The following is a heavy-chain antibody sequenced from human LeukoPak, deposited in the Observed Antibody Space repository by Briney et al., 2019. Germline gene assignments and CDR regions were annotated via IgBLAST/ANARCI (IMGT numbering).Heavy chain of an antibody. CDR3: AKAPVTTCLGAFCYPFDY. J-gene: IGHJ4*02. D-gene: IGHD4/OR15-4a*01. CDR1: GFSLSNFA. CDR2: IAVSGNT. V-gene: IGHV3-23*01. Sequence: PGGSLRLSCVASGFSLSNFAMSWVRQAPGKGLEWVTAIAVSGNTYYEESVKGRFTISRDSTKNTLYLQMNRLRAEDAAVYYCAKAPVTTCLGAFCYPFDYWGQGTLVTVSS.